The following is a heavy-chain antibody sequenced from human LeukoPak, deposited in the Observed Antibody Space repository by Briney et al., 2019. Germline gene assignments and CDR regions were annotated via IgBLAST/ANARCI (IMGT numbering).Heavy chain of an antibody. CDR2: IYHSGST. CDR3: ARGGGMTTVTTFDY. V-gene: IGHV4-30-2*01. Sequence: SQTLSLTCTVSGGSISSGGYYWSWIGQPPGKGLEWIGYIYHSGSTYYNPSLKSRVTISVDRSKNQFSLKLSSVTAADTAVYYCARGGGMTTVTTFDYWGQGTLVTVSS. J-gene: IGHJ4*02. CDR1: GGSISSGGYY. D-gene: IGHD4-11*01.